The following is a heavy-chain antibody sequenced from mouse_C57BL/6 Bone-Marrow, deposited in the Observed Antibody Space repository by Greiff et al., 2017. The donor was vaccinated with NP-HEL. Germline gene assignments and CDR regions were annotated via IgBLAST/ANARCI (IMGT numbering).Heavy chain of an antibody. D-gene: IGHD2-3*01. Sequence: QVQLQQSGAELVRPGTSVKMSCKASGYTFTNYWIGWAKQRPGHGLEWIGDIYPGGGYTNYNEKFKGKATLTADKSSSTAYMQFSSLASEDASIYYCARGGDGCYVPVRYFDVWGTGTTVTVSS. CDR1: GYTFTNYW. CDR3: ARGGDGCYVPVRYFDV. CDR2: IYPGGGYT. V-gene: IGHV1-63*01. J-gene: IGHJ1*03.